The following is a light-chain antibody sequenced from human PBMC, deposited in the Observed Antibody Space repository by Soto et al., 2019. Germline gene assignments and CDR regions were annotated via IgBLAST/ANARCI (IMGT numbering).Light chain of an antibody. Sequence: DVQLTQSPSSLSASVGDRVTITCQASQDITTYLHWYQQKPGKAPKLLISDASSLAPGVPSRFSGSGSGTDFSCTISSRQPEDSGIYYCQQYYDLPPLTFGGGSTVE. CDR3: QQYYDLPPLT. V-gene: IGKV1-33*01. J-gene: IGKJ4*01. CDR2: DAS. CDR1: QDITTY.